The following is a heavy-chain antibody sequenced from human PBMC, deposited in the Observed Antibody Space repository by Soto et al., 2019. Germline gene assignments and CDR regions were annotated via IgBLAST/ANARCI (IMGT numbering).Heavy chain of an antibody. CDR2: IYHSGST. D-gene: IGHD6-19*01. CDR1: GGSISSGGYS. V-gene: IGHV4-30-2*01. CDR3: ARVRESGGYMVHFDY. Sequence: PSETLSLTCAVSGGSISSGGYSWSWIRQPPGKGLEWIGYIYHSGSTYYNSSLKSRVTISVDRSKNQFSLKLRSVTAADTAVYYCARVRESGGYMVHFDYWGQGTLVTVSS. J-gene: IGHJ4*02.